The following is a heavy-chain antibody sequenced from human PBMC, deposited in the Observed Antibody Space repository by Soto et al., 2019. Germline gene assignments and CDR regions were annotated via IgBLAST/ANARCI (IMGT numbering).Heavy chain of an antibody. D-gene: IGHD3-22*01. CDR1: GFTFSSYA. CDR3: AKVYYDSSGYKKNLVYYYYYGMDV. CDR2: ISGSGGST. J-gene: IGHJ6*02. Sequence: GGSLRLSCAASGFTFSSYAMSWVRQAPGKGLEWVSAISGSGGSTYYADSVKGRFTISRDNSKNTLYLQMNSLRAEDTAVYYCAKVYYDSSGYKKNLVYYYYYGMDVWGQGTTVTVS. V-gene: IGHV3-23*01.